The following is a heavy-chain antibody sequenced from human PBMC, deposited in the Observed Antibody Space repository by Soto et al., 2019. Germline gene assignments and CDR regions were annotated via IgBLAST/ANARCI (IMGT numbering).Heavy chain of an antibody. J-gene: IGHJ4*02. CDR1: GFTFDDYA. CDR3: AKYRSSGSGTYYSPFDY. CDR2: ISYNSGNI. Sequence: EVQLVESGGGLVQPGRSLRLSCAASGFTFDDYAMHWVRQAPGKGLEWVSGISYNSGNIGYADSVKGRFTISRDNAKKSLYLQMNSLRAEDTGLYYCAKYRSSGSGTYYSPFDYWGQGILVTVSS. V-gene: IGHV3-9*01. D-gene: IGHD3-10*01.